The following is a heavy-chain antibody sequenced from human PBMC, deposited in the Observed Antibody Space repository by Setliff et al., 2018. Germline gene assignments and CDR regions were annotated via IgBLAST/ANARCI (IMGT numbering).Heavy chain of an antibody. CDR3: ATDRNYYDSDTFYYAFDI. D-gene: IGHD3-22*01. Sequence: GGSLRLSCVASEFTFSNYWMTWVRQAPGKGLEWVANIRQDGGQTYYEDSVKGRFTISRDNAKNSLYLQMNSLRAEDTALYYCATDRNYYDSDTFYYAFDIWGQGTMVTVSS. J-gene: IGHJ3*02. CDR1: EFTFSNYW. V-gene: IGHV3-7*01. CDR2: IRQDGGQT.